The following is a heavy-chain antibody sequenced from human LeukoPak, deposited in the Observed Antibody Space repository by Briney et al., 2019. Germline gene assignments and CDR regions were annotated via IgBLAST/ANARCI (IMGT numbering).Heavy chain of an antibody. V-gene: IGHV4-59*01. D-gene: IGHD5-12*01. CDR1: GGSISCYY. CDR2: IYYSGST. J-gene: IGHJ4*02. Sequence: APLSLCCASAGGSISCYYRCGRRRPAGERVEWIGNIYYSGSTNYNPSLKSRLNISVDTSKNQFSLNLSSLTAADTAVYYCARGGAIAATIYSYWGQGALVTVSS. CDR3: ARGGAIAATIYSY.